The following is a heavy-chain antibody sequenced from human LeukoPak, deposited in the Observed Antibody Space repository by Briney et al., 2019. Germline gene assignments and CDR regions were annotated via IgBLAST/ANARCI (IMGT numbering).Heavy chain of an antibody. J-gene: IGHJ4*02. CDR2: IYYSGST. CDR1: GGSVSSGSYY. V-gene: IGHV4-61*01. Sequence: SETLSLTCTVSGGSVSSGSYYWSWIRQPPGKGLEWIGYIYYSGSTNYNPSLKSRVTISVDTSKNQFSLKLSSVTAADTAVHYCARFLGGYSGYLYYFDYWGQGTLVTVSS. CDR3: ARFLGGYSGYLYYFDY. D-gene: IGHD5-12*01.